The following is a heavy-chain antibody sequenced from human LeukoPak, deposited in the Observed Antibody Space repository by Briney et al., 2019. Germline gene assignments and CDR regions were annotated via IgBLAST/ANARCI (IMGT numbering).Heavy chain of an antibody. CDR2: INPNSGGT. CDR3: ARDVSPAVSYGDYLFDY. J-gene: IGHJ4*02. CDR1: GGTFSNSA. V-gene: IGHV1-2*02. Sequence: ASVKVSCKASGGTFSNSAISWVRQAPGQGLEWMGWINPNSGGTNYAQKFQGRVTMTRDTSISTAYMELSRLRSDDTAVYYCARDVSPAVSYGDYLFDYWGQGTLVTVSS. D-gene: IGHD4-17*01.